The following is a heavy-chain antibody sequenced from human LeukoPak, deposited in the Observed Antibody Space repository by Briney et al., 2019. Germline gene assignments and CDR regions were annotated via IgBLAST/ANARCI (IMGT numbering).Heavy chain of an antibody. CDR1: ELTVSNNY. Sequence: GGSLRLSCVASELTVSNNYMSWVRQAPGKGLEWVSAISSGGSTYYADSVKGRFTISRDNSKNTLYLQMNSLRAEDTAVYYCARGEGLFDYWGQGTLVTVSS. V-gene: IGHV3-66*01. CDR2: ISSGGST. J-gene: IGHJ4*02. CDR3: ARGEGLFDY.